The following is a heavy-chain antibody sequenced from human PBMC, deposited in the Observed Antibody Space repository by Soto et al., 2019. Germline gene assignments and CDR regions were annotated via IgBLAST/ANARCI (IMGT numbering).Heavy chain of an antibody. CDR3: AHSYYLAGRVEFDP. Sequence: SETLSLTCTVSGGSISNYYWSWIRQPPGRGLEWIGHIFYSGSTNYNPALKSRLTITKDTSKNQVVLTMTNMDPVDTATYYCAHSYYLAGRVEFDPWGPGILVTVSS. CDR2: IFYSGST. V-gene: IGHV4-59*01. J-gene: IGHJ5*02. CDR1: GGSISNYY. D-gene: IGHD5-18*01.